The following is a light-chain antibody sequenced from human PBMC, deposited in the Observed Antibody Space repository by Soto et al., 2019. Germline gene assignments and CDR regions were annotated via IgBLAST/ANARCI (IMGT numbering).Light chain of an antibody. CDR2: AAS. CDR3: QQYKSYPWT. V-gene: IGKV1-5*03. J-gene: IGKJ1*01. Sequence: DIQMTQSPSTLSASVGDRVTITCRASQSLSSWLAWYQRKPGKAPKLLIYAASTLEIGVPSRFSGSESGTEFTLTINSLQPDDFAVYYCQQYKSYPWTFGLGTRLE. CDR1: QSLSSW.